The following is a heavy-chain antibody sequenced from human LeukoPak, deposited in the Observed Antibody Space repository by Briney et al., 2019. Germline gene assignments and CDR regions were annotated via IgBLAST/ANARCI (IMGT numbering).Heavy chain of an antibody. D-gene: IGHD6-13*01. Sequence: SETLSLTCAVYGGSFSDYYWSWIRQPPGRGLEWIGEINHSGSTNYNPSLKSRVTIFADTSKNQFSLRLTSVTAADTAVYYCARGVRIAASGTWFDPWGQGTLVTVSS. V-gene: IGHV4-34*01. CDR2: INHSGST. J-gene: IGHJ5*02. CDR1: GGSFSDYY. CDR3: ARGVRIAASGTWFDP.